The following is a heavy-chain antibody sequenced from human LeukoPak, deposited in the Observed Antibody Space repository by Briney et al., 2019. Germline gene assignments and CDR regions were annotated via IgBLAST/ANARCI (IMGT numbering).Heavy chain of an antibody. J-gene: IGHJ4*02. Sequence: GGSLRLSCAGSGFTFSSYDMNWVRQAPGKGLEWLAYISTSSRTIYYADSVKGRFTISRDNAKNSLYLQMNTLRAEDMAVYYCARGASYSSSWYCDYWGQGTLVTVSS. CDR1: GFTFSSYD. V-gene: IGHV3-48*01. CDR3: ARGASYSSSWYCDY. CDR2: ISTSSRTI. D-gene: IGHD6-13*01.